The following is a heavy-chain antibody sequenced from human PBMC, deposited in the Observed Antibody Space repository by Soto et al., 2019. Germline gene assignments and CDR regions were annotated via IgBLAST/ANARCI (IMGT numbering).Heavy chain of an antibody. V-gene: IGHV3-30-3*01. Sequence: QVQLVESGGGVVQPGRSLRLSCAASGFTFSSYAMQWVRQAPGKGLEWVAVRSYDGSNKYYADSVKGRFTISRDNSKNTLYLQMNSLRAEDTAVYYCARGGRWIPGGFDYWGQGTLVTVSS. CDR1: GFTFSSYA. CDR2: RSYDGSNK. D-gene: IGHD5-12*01. CDR3: ARGGRWIPGGFDY. J-gene: IGHJ4*02.